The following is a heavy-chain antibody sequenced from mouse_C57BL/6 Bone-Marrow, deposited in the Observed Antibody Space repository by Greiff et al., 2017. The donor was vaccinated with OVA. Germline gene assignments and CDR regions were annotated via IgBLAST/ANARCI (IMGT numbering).Heavy chain of an antibody. CDR1: GFTFSDYG. Sequence: EVQRVESGGGLVKPGGSLKLSCAASGFTFSDYGMHWVRQAPEKGLEWVAYISSGSSTIYYADTVKGRFTISRDNAKNTLFLQMTSLRSEDTAMYYCARPGDYYGSSYVPWFAYWGQGTLVTVSA. D-gene: IGHD1-1*01. V-gene: IGHV5-17*01. J-gene: IGHJ3*01. CDR2: ISSGSSTI. CDR3: ARPGDYYGSSYVPWFAY.